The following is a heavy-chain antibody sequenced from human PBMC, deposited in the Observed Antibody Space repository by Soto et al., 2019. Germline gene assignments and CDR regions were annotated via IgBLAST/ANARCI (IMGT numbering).Heavy chain of an antibody. Sequence: EVQLVESGGGLVKPGGSLRLSCAASGFSFNNAWMTWVRQAPGKGLEWVCRIKSKTDGGTVDYAAYVKDRFGISRDDSENTVYLQMKSLKTEETGVYFCATYIIGWSWGQGTLVTVSS. CDR3: ATYIIGWS. CDR1: GFSFNNAW. CDR2: IKSKTDGGTV. D-gene: IGHD6-19*01. V-gene: IGHV3-15*01. J-gene: IGHJ4*02.